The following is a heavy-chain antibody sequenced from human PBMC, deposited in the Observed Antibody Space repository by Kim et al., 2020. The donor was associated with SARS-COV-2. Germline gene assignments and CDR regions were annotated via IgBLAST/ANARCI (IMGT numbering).Heavy chain of an antibody. D-gene: IGHD4-17*01. CDR3: ARGRTVTPRTNWLDP. Sequence: SETLSLTCAVYGGSFSGYYWSWIRQPPGKGLEWIGEINHSGSTNYNPSLKSRVTISVDTSKNQFSLKLSSVTAADTAVYYCARGRTVTPRTNWLDPWGQG. J-gene: IGHJ5*02. CDR1: GGSFSGYY. CDR2: INHSGST. V-gene: IGHV4-34*01.